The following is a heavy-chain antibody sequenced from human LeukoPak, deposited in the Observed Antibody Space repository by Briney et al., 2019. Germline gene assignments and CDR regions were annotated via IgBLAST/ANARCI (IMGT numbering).Heavy chain of an antibody. CDR2: IKEDGSQT. J-gene: IGHJ4*02. CDR1: GFTFSRSW. V-gene: IGHV3-7*01. D-gene: IGHD2-21*01. CDR3: ANSLDY. Sequence: PGGSLRLSCVASGFTFSRSWMDWVRQATGKGLEWVANIKEDGSQTYYVDSAKGRFTISRDNAKNSLYLQIDSLRVEDTAIYYCANSLDYWGRGTLVTVSS.